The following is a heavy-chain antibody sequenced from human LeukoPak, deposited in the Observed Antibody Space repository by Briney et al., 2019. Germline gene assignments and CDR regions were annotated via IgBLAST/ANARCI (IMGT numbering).Heavy chain of an antibody. D-gene: IGHD2/OR15-2a*01. CDR3: ARDWFHAIDY. CDR1: GFTFSSYG. Sequence: GRSLRLSCAASGFTFSSYGMHWVRQAPGKGLEWVAVISYDGSNKYYADSVKGRFTISRDNAKNTLYLQMNSLRAEDTAVYYCARDWFHAIDYWGQGTLVTVSS. CDR2: ISYDGSNK. V-gene: IGHV3-30*03. J-gene: IGHJ4*02.